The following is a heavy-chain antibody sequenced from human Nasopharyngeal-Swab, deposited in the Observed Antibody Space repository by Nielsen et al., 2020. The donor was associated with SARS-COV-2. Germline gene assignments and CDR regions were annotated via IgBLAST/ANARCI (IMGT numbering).Heavy chain of an antibody. D-gene: IGHD6-19*01. V-gene: IGHV4-39*01. J-gene: IGHJ4*02. CDR2: IYYSGST. CDR3: ALETPGIAVAGTTTIDY. Sequence: PGKGLEWIGSIYYSGSTYYNPSLKSRVTISVDTSKNQFSLKLSSVTAADTAVYYCALETPGIAVAGTTTIDYRGQGTLVTVSS.